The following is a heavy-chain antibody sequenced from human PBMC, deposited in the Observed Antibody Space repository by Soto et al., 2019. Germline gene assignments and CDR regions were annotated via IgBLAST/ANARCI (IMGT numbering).Heavy chain of an antibody. CDR2: INPSGGST. V-gene: IGHV1-46*01. Sequence: ASVKVSCKASGYTFTSYYMHWVRQAPGQGLEWKGIINPSGGSTSYAQKYKGRDTMTKDTSTSTVNKEMSSQKNEGTAVYYCARDGFYDYVWGSYRCDAFDIWG. CDR3: ARDGFYDYVWGSYRCDAFDI. CDR1: GYTFTSYY. J-gene: IGHJ3*02. D-gene: IGHD3-16*02.